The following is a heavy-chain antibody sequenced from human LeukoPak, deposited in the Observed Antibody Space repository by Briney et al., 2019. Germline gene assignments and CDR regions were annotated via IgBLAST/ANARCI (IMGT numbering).Heavy chain of an antibody. V-gene: IGHV3-21*01. J-gene: IGHJ3*02. Sequence: GGSLRLSCAASGFTFRSYGMSWVRQAPGKGLEWVSSISSSSSYIYYADSVKGRFTISRDNAKNSLYLQMNSLRAEDTAVYYCASRGYITGTAGNAFDIWGQGTMVTVSS. CDR3: ASRGYITGTAGNAFDI. D-gene: IGHD1-20*01. CDR1: GFTFRSYG. CDR2: ISSSSSYI.